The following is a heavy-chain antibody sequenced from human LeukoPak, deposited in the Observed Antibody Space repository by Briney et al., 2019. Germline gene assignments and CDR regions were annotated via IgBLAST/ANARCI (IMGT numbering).Heavy chain of an antibody. V-gene: IGHV1-69*04. J-gene: IGHJ4*02. Sequence: ASVKVSCKASGYTFTSYGISWVRQAPGQGLEWMGRIIPILGIANYAQKFQGRVTITADKSTSTAYMELSSLRSEDTAVYYCARVPGLQDGSWGQGTLVTVSS. CDR2: IIPILGIA. CDR1: GYTFTSYG. D-gene: IGHD3-16*01. CDR3: ARVPGLQDGS.